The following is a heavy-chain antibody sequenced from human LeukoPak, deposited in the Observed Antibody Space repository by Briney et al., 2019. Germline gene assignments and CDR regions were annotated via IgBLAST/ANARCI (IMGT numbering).Heavy chain of an antibody. Sequence: PGGSLRLSCAASGFTFDDYAMHWVRQAPGKGLELVSGISWNSGSIGYADSVKGRFTISRDNAKNSLYLQMNSLRAEDMALYYCAKGLGSSSWFSFDYWGQGTLVTVSS. CDR3: AKGLGSSSWFSFDY. CDR2: ISWNSGSI. CDR1: GFTFDDYA. V-gene: IGHV3-9*03. J-gene: IGHJ4*02. D-gene: IGHD6-13*01.